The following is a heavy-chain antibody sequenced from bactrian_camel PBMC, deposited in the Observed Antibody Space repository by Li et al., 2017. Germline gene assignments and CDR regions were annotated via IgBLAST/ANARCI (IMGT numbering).Heavy chain of an antibody. CDR2: IAMDGST. CDR3: AASHRVTVSLHAEHFES. V-gene: IGHV3S53*01. D-gene: IGHD3*01. J-gene: IGHJ6*01. CDR1: GYTKC. Sequence: HVQLVESGGGSVQAGGSLRLHCATSGYTKCMAWFRQVTGREREAVASIAMDGSTSHIDSVKGRFTISRDSAKNRVYLQMNSLKPEDTAMYFCAASHRVTVSLHAEHFESWGQGTQVTVS.